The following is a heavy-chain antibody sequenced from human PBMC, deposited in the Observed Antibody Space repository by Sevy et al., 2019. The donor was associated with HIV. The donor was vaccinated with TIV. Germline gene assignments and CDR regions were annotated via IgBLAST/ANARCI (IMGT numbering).Heavy chain of an antibody. J-gene: IGHJ4*01. CDR3: ATSPRDDYNYYFDY. Sequence: GGFLRLSCAASGLSFRRYELNWVRQAPGKGLQWISYISTGGGTILYADSVKGRFAISRDNAKNSVFLQMNSLRADHTAVYFCATSPRDDYNYYFDYWGHGTLVTVSS. CDR1: GLSFRRYE. D-gene: IGHD4-4*01. CDR2: ISTGGGTI. V-gene: IGHV3-48*03.